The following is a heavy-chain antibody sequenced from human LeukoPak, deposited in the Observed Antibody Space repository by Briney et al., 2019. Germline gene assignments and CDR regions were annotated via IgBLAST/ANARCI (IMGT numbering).Heavy chain of an antibody. D-gene: IGHD2-8*01. CDR3: AKDLNGLPAIDY. Sequence: GGSLRLSCAASGFTFSSFVMSWVRQAPGKGLQWVSSISGSAGSTNYADSVKGRLTISRDNSKNTLYLQMNSLRAEDTAVYYCAKDLNGLPAIDYWGQGTLVTVSS. V-gene: IGHV3-23*01. J-gene: IGHJ4*02. CDR1: GFTFSSFV. CDR2: ISGSAGST.